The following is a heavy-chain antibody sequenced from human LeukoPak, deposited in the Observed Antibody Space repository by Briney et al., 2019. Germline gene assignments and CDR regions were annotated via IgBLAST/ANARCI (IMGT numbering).Heavy chain of an antibody. CDR3: AKGYSAHFDY. CDR2: IYENGGTT. J-gene: IGHJ4*02. Sequence: AGGSLRLSCVGSGFTFRSHAMSWVRQAPEKGLEFVSGIYENGGTTYYAHSVKGRFSISRDNSKNTLYLQMDSLRGEDTAVYYCAKGYSAHFDYWGQGALVTVSS. D-gene: IGHD2-21*01. V-gene: IGHV3-23*01. CDR1: GFTFRSHA.